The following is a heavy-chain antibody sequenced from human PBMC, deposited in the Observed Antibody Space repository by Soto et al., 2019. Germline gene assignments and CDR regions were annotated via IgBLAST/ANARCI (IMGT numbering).Heavy chain of an antibody. D-gene: IGHD5-12*01. CDR2: IIPIFGTV. CDR1: GGTFSNYP. V-gene: IGHV1-69*12. J-gene: IGHJ2*01. Sequence: QVQLVQSGAEVKKPGSSVKVSCKASGGTFSNYPISWVRQAPGQGLEWMGGIIPIFGTVNYAQKFQGRVTITADESGGTADMELSSLRSEDTAVYYCARGNHRWLQLWYFDLWGRGTLVTVSS. CDR3: ARGNHRWLQLWYFDL.